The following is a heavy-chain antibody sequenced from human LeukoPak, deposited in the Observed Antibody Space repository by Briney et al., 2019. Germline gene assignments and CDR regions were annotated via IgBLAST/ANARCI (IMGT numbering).Heavy chain of an antibody. CDR2: ISSSNSYT. V-gene: IGHV3-11*05. J-gene: IGHJ4*02. Sequence: GGSLRLSCAASGFIFSDYYMSWIRQAPGKGLEWVSYISSSNSYTNYADSVKGRFTISRDNAKKSLYLEMNSLRAEDTAIYYCAKVSYGVLDYWGQGTLVTVSS. CDR1: GFIFSDYY. D-gene: IGHD4-17*01. CDR3: AKVSYGVLDY.